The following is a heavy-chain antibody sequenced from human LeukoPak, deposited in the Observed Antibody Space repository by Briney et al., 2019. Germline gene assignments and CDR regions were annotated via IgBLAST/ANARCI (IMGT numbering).Heavy chain of an antibody. D-gene: IGHD4-17*01. V-gene: IGHV4-34*01. J-gene: IGHJ4*02. CDR3: ARGRHDYGDYDGQDY. CDR2: INHSGST. CDR1: GGSFSGYY. Sequence: SETLSLTCAVYGGSFSGYYWSWIRQPPGKGLEWIGEINHSGSTNYNPSLKSRVTISVDTSKNQFSLKLNSVTAADTAVYYCARGRHDYGDYDGQDYWGQGTLVTVSS.